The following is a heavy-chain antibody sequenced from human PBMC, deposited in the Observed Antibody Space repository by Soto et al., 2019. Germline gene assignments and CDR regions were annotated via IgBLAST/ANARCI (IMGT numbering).Heavy chain of an antibody. CDR1: GYTFTSYG. J-gene: IGHJ5*02. V-gene: IGHV1-18*01. D-gene: IGHD3-10*01. CDR3: ARDRYYYGSGSYYNWFDP. Sequence: QVQLVQSGAEVKKPGASVKVSCKASGYTFTSYGISWVRQAPGQGLEWMGWISAYNGNTNYAQKLQGRVTMTTDTATSTAYMELRSLRSDDTAVYYCARDRYYYGSGSYYNWFDPWGQGTLVTVSS. CDR2: ISAYNGNT.